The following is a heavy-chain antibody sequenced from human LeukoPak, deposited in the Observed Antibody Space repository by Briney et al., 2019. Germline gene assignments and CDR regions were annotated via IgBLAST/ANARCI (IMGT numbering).Heavy chain of an antibody. CDR1: GYRFTNSW. Sequence: GESLKISCKGSGYRFTNSWIGWVRQMPGKGLEWMGIIYPGDSDTRYSPSFQGQVTISADKSISTAYLQWSSLKASDTAMYYCARLGPPYYYDSSGYRNYFDYWGQGTLVTVSS. CDR2: IYPGDSDT. CDR3: ARLGPPYYYDSSGYRNYFDY. J-gene: IGHJ4*02. D-gene: IGHD3-22*01. V-gene: IGHV5-51*01.